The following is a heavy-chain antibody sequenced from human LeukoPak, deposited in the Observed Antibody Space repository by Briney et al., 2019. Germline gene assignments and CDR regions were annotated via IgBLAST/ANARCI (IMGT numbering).Heavy chain of an antibody. CDR2: IYSSGST. V-gene: IGHV4-39*01. CDR3: ARALAYCAGNCVTDYFDY. J-gene: IGHJ4*02. D-gene: IGHD2-21*01. Sequence: SETLSLTCTVSGGSINSATYYWGWIRQPPGRGLERIGTIYSSGSTSYTPSLESRVTMSVSTSKNQFFLKLTSVTAADTAVYYCARALAYCAGNCVTDYFDYWGQGALVTVSS. CDR1: GGSINSATYY.